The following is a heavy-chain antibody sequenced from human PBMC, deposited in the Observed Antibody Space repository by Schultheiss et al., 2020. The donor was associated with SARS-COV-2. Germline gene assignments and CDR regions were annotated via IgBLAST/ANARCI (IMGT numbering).Heavy chain of an antibody. CDR2: IWYDGSNK. D-gene: IGHD2-8*01. J-gene: IGHJ3*02. Sequence: GGSLRLSCAASGFTFSSYGMHWVRQAPGKGLEWVAVIWYDGSNKYYADSVKGRFTISRDNSKNTLYLQMNSLRAEDTAVYYCARERCTNGVCWDAFDIWGQGTMVTVSS. CDR1: GFTFSSYG. CDR3: ARERCTNGVCWDAFDI. V-gene: IGHV3-33*01.